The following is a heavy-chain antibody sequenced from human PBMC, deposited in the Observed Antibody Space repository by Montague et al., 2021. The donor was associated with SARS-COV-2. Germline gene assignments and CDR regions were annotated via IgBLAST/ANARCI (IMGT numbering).Heavy chain of an antibody. V-gene: IGHV4-59*13. CDR2: IYHSGST. J-gene: IGHJ4*02. CDR1: VGSISNYY. CDR3: ARGFDY. Sequence: SETLSLTCTVSVGSISNYYWTWIRQPPGKGLEWIGYIYHSGSTNYNPSLKSRVTISVDTSKNQFSLKLTSVTAADTAVYYCARGFDYWGQGTLVTVSS.